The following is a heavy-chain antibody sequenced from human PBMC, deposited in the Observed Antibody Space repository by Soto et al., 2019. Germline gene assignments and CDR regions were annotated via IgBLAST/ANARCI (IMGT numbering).Heavy chain of an antibody. V-gene: IGHV3-33*01. Sequence: QAQLVESGGGVVQPGRSLRLSCVASGIIFSNYGMHWVRQAPGKGLEWVAVIWYDGTKKYYADSVKGRFTISRDNSKNTVYLQMDSLRVDDTALYYCAGDPEVQIWGQGTVVAVSS. J-gene: IGHJ3*02. CDR2: IWYDGTKK. CDR3: AGDPEVQI. CDR1: GIIFSNYG.